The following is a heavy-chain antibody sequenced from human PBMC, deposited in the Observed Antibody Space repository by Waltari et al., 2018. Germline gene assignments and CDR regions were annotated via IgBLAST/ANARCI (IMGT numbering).Heavy chain of an antibody. CDR3: AKVGNYERWFDP. CDR2: IRYDGSNK. CDR1: GFTFSSYG. D-gene: IGHD3-3*01. Sequence: QVQLVESGGGVVQPGGSLRLSCAASGFTFSSYGMHWVRQAPGKGLEGVAFIRYDGSNKYYADSVKGRFTISRDNSKNTLYLQMNSLRAEDTAVYYCAKVGNYERWFDPWGQGTLVTVSS. V-gene: IGHV3-30*02. J-gene: IGHJ5*02.